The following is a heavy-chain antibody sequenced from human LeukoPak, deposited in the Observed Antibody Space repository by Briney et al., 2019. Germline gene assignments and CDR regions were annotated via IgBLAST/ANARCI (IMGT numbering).Heavy chain of an antibody. CDR3: ARVGVGGTSYYYYGMDV. Sequence: GGSLRLSCAASGFTFNNYWMSWVRQAPGKGLEWVANIKQDGSEKYYVDSVKGRFTISRDNVKNSLYLQMNSLRAEDTAVYYCARVGVGGTSYYYYGMDVWGQGTTVTVS. J-gene: IGHJ6*02. V-gene: IGHV3-7*01. D-gene: IGHD1-26*01. CDR1: GFTFNNYW. CDR2: IKQDGSEK.